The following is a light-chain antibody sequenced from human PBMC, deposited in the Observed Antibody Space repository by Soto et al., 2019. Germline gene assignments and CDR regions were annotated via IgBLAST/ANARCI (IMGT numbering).Light chain of an antibody. CDR2: DAS. J-gene: IGKJ5*01. CDR1: QSISNY. Sequence: IVLTQSAVPLSLSPGQGAALSCRASQSISNYLAWYHQKPGQAPRLLIYDASNRATGTPARFSGGWSGTDFTLTISRLEPEDVAVYYCQQYGSSPITLGQGTRLEIK. CDR3: QQYGSSPIT. V-gene: IGKV3-20*01.